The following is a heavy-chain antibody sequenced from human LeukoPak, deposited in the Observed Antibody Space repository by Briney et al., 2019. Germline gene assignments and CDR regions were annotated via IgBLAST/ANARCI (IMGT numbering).Heavy chain of an antibody. CDR3: ARVQTYYYDSSGYYYSPYFDY. CDR2: INPNSGGT. D-gene: IGHD3-22*01. CDR1: GYTFTGYY. V-gene: IGHV1-2*02. Sequence: ASVKVSCKASGYTFTGYYMHWVRQAPGQGLEWMGWINPNSGGTTYAQIFQGRVTMTRDTSISTAYMELSRLRSDDTAVYYCARVQTYYYDSSGYYYSPYFDYWGQGTLVTVSS. J-gene: IGHJ4*02.